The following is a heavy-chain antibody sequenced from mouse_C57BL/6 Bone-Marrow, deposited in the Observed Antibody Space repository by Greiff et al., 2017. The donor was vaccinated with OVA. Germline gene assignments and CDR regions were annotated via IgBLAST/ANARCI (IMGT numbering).Heavy chain of an antibody. D-gene: IGHD1-1*01. J-gene: IGHJ1*03. Sequence: QVQLQQSGAELARPGASVKLSCKASGYTFTSYGISWVKQRTGQGLEWIGEIYPRSGNTYYNEKVKGKATLTADKSSSTAYMELRSLTSEDSAVYFCARLHYCGSSYRYFDVWGTGTTVTVSS. CDR1: GYTFTSYG. V-gene: IGHV1-81*01. CDR3: ARLHYCGSSYRYFDV. CDR2: IYPRSGNT.